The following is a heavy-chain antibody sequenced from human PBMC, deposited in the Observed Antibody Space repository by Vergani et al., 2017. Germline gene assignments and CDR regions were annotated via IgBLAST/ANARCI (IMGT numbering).Heavy chain of an antibody. V-gene: IGHV4-39*01. Sequence: QLQLQESGPGLVKPSATLSLTCSVSGASIRSSNYYWGWIRQPPGKGLEWIASIYYSGSTYSNPSLKSRVTISVDTSKNQFSLKLSSVNAADTAVYFCARHSTVEWLVKLGWIDPWGQGILVTVSS. J-gene: IGHJ5*02. CDR3: ARHSTVEWLVKLGWIDP. CDR2: IYYSGST. CDR1: GASIRSSNYY. D-gene: IGHD6-19*01.